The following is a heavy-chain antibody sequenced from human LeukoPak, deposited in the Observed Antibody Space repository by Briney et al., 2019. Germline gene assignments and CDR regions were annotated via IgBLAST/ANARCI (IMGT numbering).Heavy chain of an antibody. J-gene: IGHJ3*01. CDR2: IDPSDSYT. CDR1: GYSFTSHW. CDR3: ARPNITSYYDSRGYDAFDV. V-gene: IGHV5-10-1*01. D-gene: IGHD3-22*01. Sequence: GESLKISCKSSGYSFTSHWISWVRQMPGKGPEWMGRIDPSDSYTNYSPSFQGHVTISADKSISTAYLQWSSLRASDTAMYYCARPNITSYYDSRGYDAFDVWGQGTMVTVSS.